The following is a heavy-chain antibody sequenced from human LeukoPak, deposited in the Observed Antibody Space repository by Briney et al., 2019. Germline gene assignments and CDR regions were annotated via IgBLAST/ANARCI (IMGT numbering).Heavy chain of an antibody. CDR2: IKQDGSEK. Sequence: PGGSLRLSCAASGFTFSSHLMSWVRQAPGKGLEWMANIKQDGSEKYYVDSVKGRFTISRDNAKNSLYLQMNSLRGEDTAVYYCARVDPGSSGYFDYWGQGTLVTVSS. CDR3: ARVDPGSSGYFDY. D-gene: IGHD3-22*01. J-gene: IGHJ4*02. V-gene: IGHV3-7*04. CDR1: GFTFSSHL.